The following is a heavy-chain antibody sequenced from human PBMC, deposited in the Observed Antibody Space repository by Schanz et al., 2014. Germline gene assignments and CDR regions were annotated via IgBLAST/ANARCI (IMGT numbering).Heavy chain of an antibody. Sequence: QVHLQESGPGLVKPSGPLSLTSPVSGGSLRSFYWTGIRQPAGKGLGWIGRISPSGSTNYNPSLRSRVSMSIGTSKTHFSRRLSSLTAADTAVYYCATWRGDDSGGHGQFDYWGQGALVTVSS. D-gene: IGHD3-22*01. J-gene: IGHJ4*02. CDR3: ATWRGDDSGGHGQFDY. CDR1: GGSLRSFY. CDR2: ISPSGST. V-gene: IGHV4-4*07.